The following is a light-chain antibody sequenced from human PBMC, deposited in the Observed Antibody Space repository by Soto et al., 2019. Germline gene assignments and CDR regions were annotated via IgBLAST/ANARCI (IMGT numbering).Light chain of an antibody. CDR1: QSLVHSNGYNY. CDR3: MQTLQSRT. J-gene: IGKJ1*01. Sequence: DIVVTQSPLFLPVTPGEPASISCRSSQSLVHSNGYNYLDWYLQKPGQSPQVLIYMGSNRASGVPDRFSGSGSGTDFTLKISRVEADDVGVYYCMQTLQSRTFGQGTKVE. V-gene: IGKV2-28*01. CDR2: MGS.